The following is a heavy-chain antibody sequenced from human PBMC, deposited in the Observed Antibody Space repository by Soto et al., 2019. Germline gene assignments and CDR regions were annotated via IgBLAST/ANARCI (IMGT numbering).Heavy chain of an antibody. CDR3: AREEVAAAGPGIWFDP. CDR2: IYYSGST. V-gene: IGHV4-31*03. D-gene: IGHD6-13*01. Sequence: SETLSLTCTVSGGSISSGGYYWSWIRQHPGNGLEWIGYIYYSGSTYYNPSLKSRVTISVDTSKNQFSLKLSSVTAADTAVYYCAREEVAAAGPGIWFDPWGQGTLVTVSS. J-gene: IGHJ5*02. CDR1: GGSISSGGYY.